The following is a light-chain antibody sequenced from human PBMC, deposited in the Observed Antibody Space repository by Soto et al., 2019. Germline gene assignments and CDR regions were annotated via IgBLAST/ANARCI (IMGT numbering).Light chain of an antibody. CDR1: SSNIGSNV. J-gene: IGLJ1*01. V-gene: IGLV1-44*01. CDR2: SNN. CDR3: ATWDDSLNGYV. Sequence: QSVLTQPPSASGTPGQRVTISCSGSSSNIGSNVVNWFQQLPGTALKLRIYSNNQRPSGVPDRFSGSKSGTSASLAISGLQSEDEADYYCATWDDSLNGYVFGTGTKVTVL.